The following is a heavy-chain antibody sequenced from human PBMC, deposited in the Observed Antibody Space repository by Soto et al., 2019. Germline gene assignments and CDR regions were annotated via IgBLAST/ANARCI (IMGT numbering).Heavy chain of an antibody. CDR1: GYTFTNYG. D-gene: IGHD3-10*01. CDR3: ARDRYYGSGSYYGSLDY. V-gene: IGHV1-18*01. Sequence: GASVKVSCKASGYTFTNYGISWVRQAPGQGLEWMGWISAYNGNTNYAQKLQGRVTMTTDTSTSTAYMELRSLRSDDTAVYYCARDRYYGSGSYYGSLDYWGQGTLVTVSS. J-gene: IGHJ4*02. CDR2: ISAYNGNT.